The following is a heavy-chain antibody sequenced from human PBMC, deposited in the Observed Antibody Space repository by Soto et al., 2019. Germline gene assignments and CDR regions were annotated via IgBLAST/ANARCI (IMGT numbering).Heavy chain of an antibody. CDR1: GYTFTSYA. Sequence: ASVKVSCKASGYTFTSYAMNWVRQAPGQRLEWMGWINAGNGNTKYSQKFQGRVTITRDTSASTAYMELTSLRFEDTAVYYCARERLSMVRGAPFYWGQGTLVTVSS. CDR2: INAGNGNT. J-gene: IGHJ4*02. CDR3: ARERLSMVRGAPFY. D-gene: IGHD3-10*01. V-gene: IGHV1-3*01.